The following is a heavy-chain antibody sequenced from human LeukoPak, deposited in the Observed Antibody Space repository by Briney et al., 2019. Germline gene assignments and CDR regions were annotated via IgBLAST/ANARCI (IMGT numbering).Heavy chain of an antibody. Sequence: SETLSLTCTVSGGSISSYYWSWIRQPPGKGLEWIGYIYYSGSTNYNPSLKSRVTISVDTSKNQFSLKLSSVTAADTAVYYCTREYGDDNWFDPWGQGTLVTVSS. D-gene: IGHD4-17*01. J-gene: IGHJ5*02. CDR3: TREYGDDNWFDP. CDR1: GGSISSYY. V-gene: IGHV4-59*01. CDR2: IYYSGST.